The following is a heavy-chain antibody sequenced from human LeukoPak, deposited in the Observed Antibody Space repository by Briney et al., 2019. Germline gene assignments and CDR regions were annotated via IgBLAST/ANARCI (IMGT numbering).Heavy chain of an antibody. CDR1: GFTFSSYG. J-gene: IGHJ4*02. CDR2: ISSSGSTI. D-gene: IGHD4-17*01. CDR3: ARWNDYGETFDY. V-gene: IGHV3-48*04. Sequence: GRSLRLSCAASGFTFSSYGMHWVRQAPGKGLEWVSYISSSGSTIYYADSVKGRFTISRDNAKNSLYLQMNSLRAEDTAVYYCARWNDYGETFDYWGQGTLVTVSS.